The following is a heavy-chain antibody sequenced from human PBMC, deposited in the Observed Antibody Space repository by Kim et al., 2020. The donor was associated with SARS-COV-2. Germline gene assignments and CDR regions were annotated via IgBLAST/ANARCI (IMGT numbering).Heavy chain of an antibody. CDR3: ARDRGYDYGDYTPNYYYYYGMDV. J-gene: IGHJ6*02. D-gene: IGHD4-17*01. CDR1: GGTFSSYA. V-gene: IGHV1-69*13. CDR2: IIPIFGTA. Sequence: SVKVSCKASGGTFSSYAISWVRQAPGQGLEWMGGIIPIFGTANYAQKFQGRVTITADESTSTAYMELSSLRSEDTAVYYCARDRGYDYGDYTPNYYYYYGMDVWGQGTTVTVSS.